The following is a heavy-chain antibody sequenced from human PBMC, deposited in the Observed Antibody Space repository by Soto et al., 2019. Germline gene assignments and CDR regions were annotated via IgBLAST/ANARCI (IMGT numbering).Heavy chain of an antibody. CDR1: GFTFSSYW. D-gene: IGHD6-19*01. Sequence: GGSLRLSCAASGFTFSSYWMSWVRQAPGKGLEWVANIKQDGSEKYYVDSVKGRFTISRDNAKNSLYLQMNSLRAEDTAVYYCAVGYSSGYVGYFDYWGQGTLVTVSS. CDR3: AVGYSSGYVGYFDY. J-gene: IGHJ4*02. V-gene: IGHV3-7*01. CDR2: IKQDGSEK.